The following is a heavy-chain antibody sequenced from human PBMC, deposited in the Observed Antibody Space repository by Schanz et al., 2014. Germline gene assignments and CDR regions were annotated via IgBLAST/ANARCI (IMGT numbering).Heavy chain of an antibody. V-gene: IGHV3-33*01. CDR2: IWYDGNNK. Sequence: QVLVVESGGGVVQPGGSLRLSCAASGFTFSAYGMHWVRQAPGKGLEWVAVIWYDGNNKYYADSVKGRFTISRDNSKNTLYLQMNSLRSEDTAVYYCARPPREGYGLDVWGQGTTVTVSS. CDR1: GFTFSAYG. CDR3: ARPPREGYGLDV. J-gene: IGHJ6*02.